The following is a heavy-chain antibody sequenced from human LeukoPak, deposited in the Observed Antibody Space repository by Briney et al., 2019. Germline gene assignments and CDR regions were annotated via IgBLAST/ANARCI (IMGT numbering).Heavy chain of an antibody. CDR1: GFTFSSYS. Sequence: PGGSLRLSCAASGFTFSSYSMNWVRQAPGKGLEWVSSISSSSSYIYYGDSVKGRFTISRDNAKNSLYLQMNSLRAEDTAVYYCARGEYSSGWYSPDAFDIWGQGTMVTVSS. J-gene: IGHJ3*02. V-gene: IGHV3-21*01. D-gene: IGHD6-19*01. CDR3: ARGEYSSGWYSPDAFDI. CDR2: ISSSSSYI.